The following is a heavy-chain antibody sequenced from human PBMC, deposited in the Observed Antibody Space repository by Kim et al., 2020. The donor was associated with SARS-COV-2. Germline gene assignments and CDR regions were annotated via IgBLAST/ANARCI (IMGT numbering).Heavy chain of an antibody. V-gene: IGHV5-51*01. Sequence: GESLKISCKGSAYTFTNHWIAWVRQMPGKGLEWMGIIYPPDSNTRYSPSFEGQITISADKSINTAYLQWASVEASDTGMYYGARRIPDGTFLGFDIWG. CDR1: AYTFTNHW. D-gene: IGHD2-21*01. CDR3: ARRIPDGTFLGFDI. J-gene: IGHJ3*02. CDR2: IYPPDSNT.